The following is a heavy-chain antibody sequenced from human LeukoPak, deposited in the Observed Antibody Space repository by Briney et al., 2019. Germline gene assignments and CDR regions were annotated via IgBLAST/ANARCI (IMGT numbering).Heavy chain of an antibody. CDR1: GFTFSSYG. J-gene: IGHJ4*02. V-gene: IGHV3-33*01. D-gene: IGHD6-13*01. Sequence: PGGSLRLSCAASGFTFSSYGMHWVRQAPGKGLEWVAVIWYDGSNKYYADSVKGRFTISRDNSKNTLYLQMNSLRAEDTAVYYCARGRIAAAGRGITFDCWGQGTLVTVSS. CDR2: IWYDGSNK. CDR3: ARGRIAAAGRGITFDC.